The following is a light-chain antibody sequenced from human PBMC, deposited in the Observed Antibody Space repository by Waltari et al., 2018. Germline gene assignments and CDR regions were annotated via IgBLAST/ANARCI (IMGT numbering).Light chain of an antibody. CDR1: QSVGTY. CDR3: HQRNTWPLLT. Sequence: IVLTQSPATLSLSPGESATLSCRASQSVGTYLAWYQHKRGQAPRLLIYDASNRATGFPARFSGSGSGTDFTLTISSLEPEDFAIYYCHQRNTWPLLTFGGGTKVEIK. J-gene: IGKJ4*01. V-gene: IGKV3-11*01. CDR2: DAS.